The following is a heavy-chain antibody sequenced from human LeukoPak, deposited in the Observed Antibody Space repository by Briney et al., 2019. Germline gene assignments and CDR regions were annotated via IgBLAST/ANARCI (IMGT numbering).Heavy chain of an antibody. CDR1: GGSISSYY. CDR3: ARSSRDYVWGSLTLDY. D-gene: IGHD3-16*01. V-gene: IGHV4-59*01. CDR2: IYYSGST. Sequence: SETLSLTCTVSGGSISSYYWSWIRQPPGKGLEWIGYIYYSGSTNYNPSLKSRVAISVDTSKNQFSLKLSSVTAADTAVYYCARSSRDYVWGSLTLDYWGQGTLVTVSS. J-gene: IGHJ4*02.